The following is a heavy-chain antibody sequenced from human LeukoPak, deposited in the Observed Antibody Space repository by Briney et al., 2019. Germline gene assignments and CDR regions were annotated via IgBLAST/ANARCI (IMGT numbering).Heavy chain of an antibody. CDR2: IIPIFGTA. V-gene: IGHV1-69*06. Sequence: SVKVSCKASGYTFTNYGISWVRQAPGQGLEWMGGIIPIFGTANYAQKFQGRVTITADKSTSTAYMELSSLRSEDTAVYYCARASGYSGYDMNSYYMDVWGKGTTVTVSS. CDR3: ARASGYSGYDMNSYYMDV. CDR1: GYTFTNYG. D-gene: IGHD5-12*01. J-gene: IGHJ6*03.